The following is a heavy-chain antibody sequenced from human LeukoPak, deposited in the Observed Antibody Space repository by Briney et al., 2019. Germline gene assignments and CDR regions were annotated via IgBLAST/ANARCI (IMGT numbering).Heavy chain of an antibody. V-gene: IGHV1-3*04. CDR1: GYTFTSYA. J-gene: IGHJ4*02. CDR2: INTDNGNT. D-gene: IGHD6-13*01. Sequence: ASVKVSCKASGYTFTSYAMHWVRQAPGQSLEWMGWINTDNGNTNYAQKFQGRVTITRDTSASTAYMELSSLTSADTTVYYCARDKTNTWYGAIDYWGQGTLVTVSS. CDR3: ARDKTNTWYGAIDY.